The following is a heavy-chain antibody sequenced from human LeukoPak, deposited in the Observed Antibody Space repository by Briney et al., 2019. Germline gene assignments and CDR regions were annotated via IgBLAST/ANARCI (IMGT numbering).Heavy chain of an antibody. CDR3: ARDHMLRGVDY. CDR2: INHSGST. J-gene: IGHJ4*02. D-gene: IGHD3-10*01. V-gene: IGHV4-34*01. Sequence: SETLSLTCAVYGGSFSGYYWSWIRQPPGKGLEWIGEINHSGSTNYNPSLKSRVTISVDTSKNQFSLKLTSVTAADTAVYYCARDHMLRGVDYWGQGTLVTVSS. CDR1: GGSFSGYY.